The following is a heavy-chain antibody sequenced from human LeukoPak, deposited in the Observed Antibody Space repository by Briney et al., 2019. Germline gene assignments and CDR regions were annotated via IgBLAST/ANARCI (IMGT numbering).Heavy chain of an antibody. CDR2: IIPIFGTA. D-gene: IGHD6-19*01. CDR3: ARGGDRQWLKSWFDP. J-gene: IGHJ5*02. V-gene: IGHV1-69*13. Sequence: ASVKVSCKASGGTFISYAISWVRQAPGQGLEWMGGIIPIFGTANYAQKFQGRVTITADESTSTAYMELSSLRSEDTAVYYRARGGDRQWLKSWFDPWGQGTLVTVSS. CDR1: GGTFISYA.